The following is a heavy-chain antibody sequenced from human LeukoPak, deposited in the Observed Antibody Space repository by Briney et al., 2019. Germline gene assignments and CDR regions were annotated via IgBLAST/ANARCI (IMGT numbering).Heavy chain of an antibody. CDR1: GYTFTGYY. Sequence: GASVKVSCKASGYTFTGYYMHWVRQAPGQGLAWMGWINPNSGGTSYAQKFQGRVTMTRDTSISTAYMELSRLRSDDTAVYYCARSGYYYYYMDVWGKGTTVTVSS. V-gene: IGHV1-2*02. CDR3: ARSGYYYYYMDV. CDR2: INPNSGGT. J-gene: IGHJ6*03.